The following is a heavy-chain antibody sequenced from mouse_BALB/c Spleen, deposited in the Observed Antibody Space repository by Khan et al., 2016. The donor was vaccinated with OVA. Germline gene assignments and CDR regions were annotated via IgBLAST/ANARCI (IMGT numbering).Heavy chain of an antibody. J-gene: IGHJ3*01. CDR1: GFNIKDTY. CDR3: ARDDGNFFAY. CDR2: IDPANGNT. Sequence: VQLKESGAELVKPGASVKLSCTPSGFNIKDTYMHWVKQRPEQGLEWIGRIDPANGNTKYDPKFQGKATITADTSSNTAYLQLSSLTSEDTAVDYCARDDGNFFAYWGQGTLVTVSA. D-gene: IGHD2-3*01. V-gene: IGHV14-3*02.